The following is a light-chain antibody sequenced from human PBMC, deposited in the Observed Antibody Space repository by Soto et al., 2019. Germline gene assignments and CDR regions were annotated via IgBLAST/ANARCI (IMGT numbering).Light chain of an antibody. J-gene: IGKJ1*01. CDR1: QSLLMSSTNKTY. Sequence: EIVMTQSPDSLAVSLGERASMSCKSRQSLLMSSTNKTYLAWFQKKPGQPPRXLIYWASARESGVPDRFSGSGSGTEFTLTISSLQPEDVAVYYCLHYYTVTRTFGPGTKVDIK. V-gene: IGKV4-1*01. CDR2: WAS. CDR3: LHYYTVTRT.